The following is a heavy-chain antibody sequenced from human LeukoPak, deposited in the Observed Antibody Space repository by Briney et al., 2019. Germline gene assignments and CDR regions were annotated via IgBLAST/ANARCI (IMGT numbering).Heavy chain of an antibody. CDR1: GCTFTSYA. Sequence: ASVKVSCKASGCTFTSYAISWVRQAPGQGLEWMGGIIPIFGTANYAQKFQGRVTITADESTSTAYMELSSLRSEDTAVYYCARLYYYDSSGNAFDIWGQGTMVTVSS. V-gene: IGHV1-69*13. J-gene: IGHJ3*02. D-gene: IGHD3-22*01. CDR2: IIPIFGTA. CDR3: ARLYYYDSSGNAFDI.